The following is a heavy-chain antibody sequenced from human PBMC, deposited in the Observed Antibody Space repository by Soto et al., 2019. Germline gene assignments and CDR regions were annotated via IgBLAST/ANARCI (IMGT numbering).Heavy chain of an antibody. CDR1: GFTFSSYA. Sequence: EVQLLESGGGLVQPGGSLRLSCAASGFTFSSYAMSWVRQAPGKGLEWVSGISGSGGSTYYADSVKGRFTMSRDNSKNTLYLQMNSLRAEDTAVYYCARGYCSGGSCHSGFDYWVQGTLVTVSS. V-gene: IGHV3-23*01. CDR3: ARGYCSGGSCHSGFDY. D-gene: IGHD2-15*01. CDR2: ISGSGGST. J-gene: IGHJ4*02.